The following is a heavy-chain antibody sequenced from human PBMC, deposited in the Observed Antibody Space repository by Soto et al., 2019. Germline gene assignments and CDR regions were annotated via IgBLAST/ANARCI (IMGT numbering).Heavy chain of an antibody. D-gene: IGHD3-9*01. CDR3: ARPTAAPYDILTGYYRAIIDDY. Sequence: SETLSLTCTVSGGSISSSSYYWGWIRQPPGKGLEWIGSIYYSGSTYYNPSLKSRVTISVDTSKSQFSLKLSSLTAADTAVYYCARPTAAPYDILTGYYRAIIDDYWGQGTLVTVSS. V-gene: IGHV4-39*01. J-gene: IGHJ4*02. CDR2: IYYSGST. CDR1: GGSISSSSYY.